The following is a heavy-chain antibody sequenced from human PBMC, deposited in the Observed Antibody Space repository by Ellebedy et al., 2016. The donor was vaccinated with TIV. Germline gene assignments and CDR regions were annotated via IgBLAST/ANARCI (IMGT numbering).Heavy chain of an antibody. Sequence: MPSETLSLTCTVSGGSISSYYWSWIRQPPGKGLEWIGYIYYSGSTNYNPSLKSRVTISVDTSKNQFSLKLSSVTAADTAVYYCARPGYDSDGMDVWGQGTTVTVSS. D-gene: IGHD5-12*01. CDR3: ARPGYDSDGMDV. CDR2: IYYSGST. J-gene: IGHJ6*02. V-gene: IGHV4-59*12. CDR1: GGSISSYY.